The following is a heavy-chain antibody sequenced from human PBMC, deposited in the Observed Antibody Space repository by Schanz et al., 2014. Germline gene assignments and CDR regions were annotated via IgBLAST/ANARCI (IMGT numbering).Heavy chain of an antibody. CDR1: GFTVSSNH. D-gene: IGHD3-9*01. CDR3: AKQIHYDILTVTRN. CDR2: IYASGAT. J-gene: IGHJ4*02. V-gene: IGHV3-66*01. Sequence: VQLVESGGGLVQPGGSLRLSCAVSGFTVSSNHMSWVRQAPGKGLEWVSTIYASGATYYADSVKRRFTISRDISKNTLYLQMNSLRAEDTAVYYCAKQIHYDILTVTRNWGQGTLVTVSS.